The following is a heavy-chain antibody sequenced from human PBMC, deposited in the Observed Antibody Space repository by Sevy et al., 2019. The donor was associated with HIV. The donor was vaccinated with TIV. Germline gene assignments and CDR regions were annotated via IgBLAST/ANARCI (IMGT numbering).Heavy chain of an antibody. Sequence: GGSLRLSCAASGFTFSSHEMSWVRQAPGKGLEWISCITRSGSSIYYADSVKGRFTISRDNAKNSLYLQMNSLRAEDTAVYYCARGWFDTWGQGTLVTVSS. J-gene: IGHJ5*02. V-gene: IGHV3-48*03. CDR3: ARGWFDT. CDR2: ITRSGSSI. CDR1: GFTFSSHE.